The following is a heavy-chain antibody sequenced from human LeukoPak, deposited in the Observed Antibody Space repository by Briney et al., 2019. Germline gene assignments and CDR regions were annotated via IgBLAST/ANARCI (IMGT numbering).Heavy chain of an antibody. CDR1: GGSISSYY. CDR2: IYYSGST. CDR3: ARFRLGSDYYHMDV. V-gene: IGHV4-59*01. D-gene: IGHD7-27*01. J-gene: IGHJ6*03. Sequence: SETLSLTCTVSGGSISSYYWSWIRQPPGKGLEWIGYIYYSGSTSYNPSLKSRVTISVDTSKNQFSLKLSSVTAADTAVYYCARFRLGSDYYHMDVWGKGTTVTVSS.